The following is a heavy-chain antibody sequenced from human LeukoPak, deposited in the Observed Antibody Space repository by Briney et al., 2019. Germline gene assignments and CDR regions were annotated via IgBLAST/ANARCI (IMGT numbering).Heavy chain of an antibody. V-gene: IGHV3-30-3*01. CDR3: VRDLSGSWTFDY. J-gene: IGHJ4*02. CDR1: GFTFTNHA. Sequence: GGSLRLSCAASGFTFTNHAIHWVRQAPGKGLEWVAIISFDGNNAYYADSVKGRFIISRDNSEDTLYLQMNSLRADDTAIYYCVRDLSGSWTFDYWGQGTLVTVSS. CDR2: ISFDGNNA. D-gene: IGHD1-26*01.